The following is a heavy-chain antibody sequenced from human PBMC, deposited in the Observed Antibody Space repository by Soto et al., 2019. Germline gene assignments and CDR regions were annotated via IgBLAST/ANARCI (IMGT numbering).Heavy chain of an antibody. J-gene: IGHJ4*02. CDR3: ARGNCGGECYRHDY. D-gene: IGHD2-21*01. V-gene: IGHV3-30*14. Sequence: GSLILSGPASGFTFSTYAMHWVRQAPGKGLDWLAVISSDGNKRYYADSLKGRFRISRDNSKNTLFLEMSSARPEDTAVYYCARGNCGGECYRHDYWGQGTLVTVSS. CDR1: GFTFSTYA. CDR2: ISSDGNKR.